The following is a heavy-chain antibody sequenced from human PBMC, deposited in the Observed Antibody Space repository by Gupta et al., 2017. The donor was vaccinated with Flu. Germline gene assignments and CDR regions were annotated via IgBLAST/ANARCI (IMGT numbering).Heavy chain of an antibody. V-gene: IGHV4-59*03. CDR2: GYGGGTP. CDR3: ASAREFRPGLRRSWNYFDS. D-gene: IGHD3-10*01. Sequence: WNWLRQPPGKGLEWIGYGYGGGTPEYNPSLKRRRTISADMYKNQVSLTLKYLTTAETEKYYCASAREFRPGLRRSWNYFDSWVPVALVQVSS. J-gene: IGHJ4*02.